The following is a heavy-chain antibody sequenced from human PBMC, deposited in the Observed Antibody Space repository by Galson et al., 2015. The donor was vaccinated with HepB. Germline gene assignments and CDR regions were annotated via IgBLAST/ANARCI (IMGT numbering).Heavy chain of an antibody. CDR1: GFAFSAYV. Sequence: SLRLSCAASGFAFSAYVLSWVRQAPGKGLEWVSGLSGSGDTTYYSNSVKGRFTISRDNTNNTLYLQMNSLRAEDTAVYYCARGGSYSSLDYWGQGTLVTVSS. CDR2: LSGSGDTT. V-gene: IGHV3-23*01. CDR3: ARGGSYSSLDY. D-gene: IGHD6-13*01. J-gene: IGHJ4*02.